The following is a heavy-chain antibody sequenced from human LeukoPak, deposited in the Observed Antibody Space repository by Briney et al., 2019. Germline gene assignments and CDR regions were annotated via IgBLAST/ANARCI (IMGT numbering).Heavy chain of an antibody. CDR3: ARDWGSGWYGVY. D-gene: IGHD6-19*01. Sequence: PGGSLRLSCAASGFTISSYSMNWVRQAPGKGLEWVSSISSSSSYIYYADSVKARFTISRDNAKNSLYLQMNSLRAEDTAVYYCARDWGSGWYGVYWGQGTLVTVSS. J-gene: IGHJ4*02. V-gene: IGHV3-21*01. CDR1: GFTISSYS. CDR2: ISSSSSYI.